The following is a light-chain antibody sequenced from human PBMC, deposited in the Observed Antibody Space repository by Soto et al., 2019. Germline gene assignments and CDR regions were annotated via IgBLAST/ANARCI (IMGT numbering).Light chain of an antibody. J-gene: IGLJ2*01. CDR3: GSYTSDNTLV. CDR1: SSDIGSYNY. CDR2: DVS. Sequence: QSALTQPASVSGSPGQSITISCTGTSSDIGSYNYVSWYQQHPGEVPRLMIYDVSNRPSEVSNRFSGSKSGNTASLTISGLQAEDEADYYCGSYTSDNTLVFGGGTKLTVL. V-gene: IGLV2-14*03.